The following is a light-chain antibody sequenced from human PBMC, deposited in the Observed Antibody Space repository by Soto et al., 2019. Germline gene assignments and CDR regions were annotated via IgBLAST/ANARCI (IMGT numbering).Light chain of an antibody. CDR3: QPYNSYYEA. V-gene: IGKV1-5*03. CDR1: QTISSW. CDR2: KAS. J-gene: IGKJ1*01. Sequence: DIQMTQSPSTLSGSVGDRVTITCRASQTISSWLAWYQQKPGKAPKLLIYKASTLKSGVPSRFSGSGSGTEFTLTISSLQHDDFEPYYCQPYNSYYEALGQGTKV.